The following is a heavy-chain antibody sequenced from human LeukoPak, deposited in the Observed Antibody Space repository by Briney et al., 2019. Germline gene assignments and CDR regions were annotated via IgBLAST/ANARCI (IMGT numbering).Heavy chain of an antibody. CDR1: GGSISSGGYY. CDR2: IYHSGST. V-gene: IGHV4-30-2*01. CDR3: ARIIVSYGTYYFDY. Sequence: SETLSPTCTASGGSISSGGYYWSWIRQPPGKGLEWIGYIYHSGSTYYYPSLKSRVTISVDRSKNQFSLKLSSVTAADTAVYYCARIIVSYGTYYFDYWGQGTLVTVSS. D-gene: IGHD5-18*01. J-gene: IGHJ4*02.